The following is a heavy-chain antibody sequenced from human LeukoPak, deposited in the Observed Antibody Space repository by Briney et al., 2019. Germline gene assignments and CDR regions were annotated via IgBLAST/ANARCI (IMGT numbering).Heavy chain of an antibody. CDR1: GFTFSSYG. V-gene: IGHV3-33*01. CDR3: ATDKDWAFDY. CDR2: IWYDGSNK. D-gene: IGHD3/OR15-3a*01. Sequence: GRSLRLSCAASGFTFSSYGMHWVRQAPGKGLEWVAVIWYDGSNKYYADSVKGRFTISRDNSKNTLYLQMNSLRAEDTAVYYCATDKDWAFDYWGQGTLVTVSS. J-gene: IGHJ4*02.